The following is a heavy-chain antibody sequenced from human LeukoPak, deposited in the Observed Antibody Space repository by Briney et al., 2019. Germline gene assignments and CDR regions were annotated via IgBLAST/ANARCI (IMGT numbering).Heavy chain of an antibody. CDR1: GYTVTGHY. J-gene: IGHJ4*02. Sequence: SVKVSCKASGYTVTGHYLHWVRQAPGQGLEWMGGIIPIFGTANYAQKFQGRVTITTDESTSTAYMELSSLRSEDTAVYYCARGMRTSWGSFDYWGQGTLVTVSS. V-gene: IGHV1-69*05. CDR3: ARGMRTSWGSFDY. D-gene: IGHD2-2*01. CDR2: IIPIFGTA.